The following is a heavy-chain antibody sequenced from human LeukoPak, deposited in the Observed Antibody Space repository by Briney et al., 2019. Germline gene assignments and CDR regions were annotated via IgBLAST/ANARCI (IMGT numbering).Heavy chain of an antibody. CDR2: ISFDGSNK. CDR3: ARSYRRGAITMLRGVANRGAFDI. Sequence: GGSLRLSCAASGFTFSTYAMHWVRQAPGKGLEWVALISFDGSNKFYADPVKGRFTISRDSSKNTLYLQMNSLRAADTAVYYCARSYRRGAITMLRGVANRGAFDIWGQGTMVTVSS. CDR1: GFTFSTYA. D-gene: IGHD3-10*01. J-gene: IGHJ3*02. V-gene: IGHV3-30*04.